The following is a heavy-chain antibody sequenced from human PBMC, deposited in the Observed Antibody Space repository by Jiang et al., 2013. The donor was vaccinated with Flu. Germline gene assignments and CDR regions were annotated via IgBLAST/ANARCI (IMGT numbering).Heavy chain of an antibody. CDR1: GGSISSYY. CDR3: ASLSGYEAYYFDY. D-gene: IGHD5-12*01. J-gene: IGHJ4*02. V-gene: IGHV4-59*01. Sequence: GPGLVKPSETLSLTCTVSGGSISSYYWSWIRQPPGKGLEWIGYIYYSGSTNYNPSLKSRVTISVDTSKNQFSLKLSSVTAADTAVYYCASLSGYEAYYFDYWGQGTLVTVSS. CDR2: IYYSGST.